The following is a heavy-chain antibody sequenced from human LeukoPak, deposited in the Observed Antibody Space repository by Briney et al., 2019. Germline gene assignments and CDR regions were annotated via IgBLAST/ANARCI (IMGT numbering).Heavy chain of an antibody. V-gene: IGHV4-39*01. CDR1: GFTFSSYA. D-gene: IGHD3-22*01. J-gene: IGHJ4*02. CDR3: AAGYYDSSGYYYSPY. CDR2: IYYSGST. Sequence: PGGSLRLSCAASGFTFSSYAMSWVRQPPGKGLEWIGSIYYSGSTYYNPSLKSRVTISVDTSKNQFSLKLSSVTAADTAVYYCAAGYYDSSGYYYSPYWGQGTLVTVSS.